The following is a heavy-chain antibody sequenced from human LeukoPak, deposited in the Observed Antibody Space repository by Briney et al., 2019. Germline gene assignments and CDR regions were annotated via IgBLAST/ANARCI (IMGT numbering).Heavy chain of an antibody. J-gene: IGHJ4*02. CDR3: AKDRLWLELFDY. D-gene: IGHD1-7*01. CDR1: GFTFSSYA. Sequence: GGSLRLSCAASGFTFSSYAMSWVRQAPEKGLEWVSIISGSGGSTNYADSVKGRFTISRDNSKNTLYLQMNSLRAEDTAVYYCAKDRLWLELFDYWGQGTLVTVSS. CDR2: ISGSGGST. V-gene: IGHV3-23*01.